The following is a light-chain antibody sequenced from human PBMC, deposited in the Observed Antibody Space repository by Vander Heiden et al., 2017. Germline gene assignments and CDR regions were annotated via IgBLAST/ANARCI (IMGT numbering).Light chain of an antibody. V-gene: IGKV3-20*01. CDR1: DTIFNNN. CDR2: GAS. J-gene: IGKJ4*01. CDR3: QQYGSTLLS. Sequence: EIVFTQSPGSLSLSPGERATLSCRSSDTIFNNNLAWYQQKSGQAPRLLVFGASTRTTGTPARFSGSGSGTDFALTISELEPEDSAVYHCQQYGSTLLSFGGGTKVRI.